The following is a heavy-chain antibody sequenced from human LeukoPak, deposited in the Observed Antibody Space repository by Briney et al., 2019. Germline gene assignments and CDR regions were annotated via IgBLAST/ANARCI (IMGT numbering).Heavy chain of an antibody. V-gene: IGHV3-9*01. J-gene: IGHJ4*02. CDR3: AKDISRDYYDSSGYYQG. CDR1: GFTLDDYA. CDR2: ISWNSGSI. Sequence: GRSLRLPCAASGFTLDDYAMHWVRQAPGKGLEWVSGISWNSGSIGYADSVKGRFTISRDNAKNSLYLQMNSLRAEDTALYYCAKDISRDYYDSSGYYQGWGQGTLVTVSS. D-gene: IGHD3-22*01.